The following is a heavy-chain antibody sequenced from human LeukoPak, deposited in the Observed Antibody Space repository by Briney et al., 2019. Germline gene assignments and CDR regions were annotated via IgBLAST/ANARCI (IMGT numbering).Heavy chain of an antibody. D-gene: IGHD3-22*01. J-gene: IGHJ6*03. V-gene: IGHV1-18*01. CDR2: ISAYNGNT. CDR3: ARDLFALLDYYDSSGYCPGSMDV. Sequence: ASVKVSSKPSGYTFTSYGIIWVRQAPAQGLEGMGWISAYNGNTNYAPKLQGRVTMTTHTSTSTASMELRSLLSDDTAVYYCARDLFALLDYYDSSGYCPGSMDVWGEGTTVTVSS. CDR1: GYTFTSYG.